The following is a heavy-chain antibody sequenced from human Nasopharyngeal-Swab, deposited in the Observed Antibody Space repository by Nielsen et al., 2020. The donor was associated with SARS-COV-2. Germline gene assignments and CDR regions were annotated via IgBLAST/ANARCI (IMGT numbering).Heavy chain of an antibody. J-gene: IGHJ1*01. CDR2: ISAHNGNT. V-gene: IGHV1-18*01. CDR3: ARGHSDSGFAEYYNH. D-gene: IGHD1-26*01. Sequence: WVRQAPGQGLEWMGWISAHNGNTDYVQKFQGRVTMTIDTFTRTAYMELRSLRRDDTAVYYCARGHSDSGFAEYYNHWGQGTLVTVSS.